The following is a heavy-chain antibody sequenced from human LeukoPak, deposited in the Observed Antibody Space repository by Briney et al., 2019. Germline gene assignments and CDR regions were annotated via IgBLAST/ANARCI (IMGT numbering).Heavy chain of an antibody. V-gene: IGHV3-7*01. CDR3: ARVRRYSSSWGYYFDY. CDR1: GFTFSSYW. Sequence: GGSLRLSCAAAGFTFSSYWMSWVRQAPGKGLEWVANIKQDGSEKYYVDSVKGRFTISRDNAKNSLYLQMNSLRVEDTAVYYCARVRRYSSSWGYYFDYWGQGTLVTVSS. J-gene: IGHJ4*02. CDR2: IKQDGSEK. D-gene: IGHD6-13*01.